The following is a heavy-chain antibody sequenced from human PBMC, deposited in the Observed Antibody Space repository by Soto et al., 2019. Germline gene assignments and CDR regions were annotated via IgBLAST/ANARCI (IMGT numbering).Heavy chain of an antibody. CDR2: IYLGGTT. CDR1: GYSITSSSF. D-gene: IGHD3-16*01. Sequence: SETLSLTCAVSGYSITSSSFWGWIRQPPGKGLEWIGSIYLGGTTYYDPSLKSRVTISVDTSKNEFSLKLSSVTAADTAVYYCARPRPNFGAVDSWGQGALVTVSS. J-gene: IGHJ4*02. CDR3: ARPRPNFGAVDS. V-gene: IGHV4-38-2*01.